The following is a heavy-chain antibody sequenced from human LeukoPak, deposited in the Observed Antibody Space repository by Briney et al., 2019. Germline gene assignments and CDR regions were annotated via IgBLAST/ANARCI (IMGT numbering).Heavy chain of an antibody. CDR3: AKDLLVGEGSGGAFDI. CDR2: ISGSGGST. D-gene: IGHD1-26*01. Sequence: PGGSLRLSCAASGFTFSSYGMSWVRQAPRKGLEWVSAISGSGGSTYYADSVKGRFTISRDNSKNTLYLQMNSLGAEDTAVYYCAKDLLVGEGSGGAFDIWGQGTMVTVSS. J-gene: IGHJ3*02. CDR1: GFTFSSYG. V-gene: IGHV3-23*01.